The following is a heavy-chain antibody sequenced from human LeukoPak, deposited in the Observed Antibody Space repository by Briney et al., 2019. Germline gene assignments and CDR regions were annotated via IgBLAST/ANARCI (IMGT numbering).Heavy chain of an antibody. V-gene: IGHV4-30-2*01. CDR1: GGSISSSSYY. CDR3: AYSSGWYLGDAFDI. D-gene: IGHD6-19*01. Sequence: SETLSLTCTVSGGSISSSSYYWGWIRQPPGKGLEWIGYIYHSGSTYYNPSLKSRVTISVDRSKNQFSLKLSSVTAADTAVYYCAYSSGWYLGDAFDIWGQGTMVTVSS. J-gene: IGHJ3*02. CDR2: IYHSGST.